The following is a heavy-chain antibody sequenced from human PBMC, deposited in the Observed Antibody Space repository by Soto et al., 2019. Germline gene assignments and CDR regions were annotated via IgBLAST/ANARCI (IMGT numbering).Heavy chain of an antibody. CDR1: GYTFTSYD. J-gene: IGHJ6*02. Sequence: ASVKVSCKASGYTFTSYDINWVRQATGQGLEWMGWMNPNSGNTGYAQKFQGRVTMTRNTSISTAYMGLSSLRSEDTAVYYCARGSSSGWYADYYYYGMDVWGQGTTVTVSS. CDR2: MNPNSGNT. D-gene: IGHD6-19*01. CDR3: ARGSSSGWYADYYYYGMDV. V-gene: IGHV1-8*01.